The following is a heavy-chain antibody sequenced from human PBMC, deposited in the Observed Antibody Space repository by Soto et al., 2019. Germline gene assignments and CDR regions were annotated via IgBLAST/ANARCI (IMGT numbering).Heavy chain of an antibody. D-gene: IGHD4-17*01. V-gene: IGHV3-66*01. J-gene: IGHJ4*02. CDR3: ARNVPVTALGY. CDR1: GVTVGNNY. Sequence: EVRLVESGGGLVQPGGSLRLSCAASGVTVGNNYMSWVRQAPGKGLEWVSVTYSGGDKRYADSVKGRFTMSRDSTKNKVYLQMDSLRGEDTAVYFCARNVPVTALGYWGQGSLVTVSS. CDR2: TYSGGDK.